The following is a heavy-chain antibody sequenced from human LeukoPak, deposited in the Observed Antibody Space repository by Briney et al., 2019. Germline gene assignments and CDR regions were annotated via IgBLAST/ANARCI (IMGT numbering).Heavy chain of an antibody. Sequence: ASVKVSCKVSGYTLTELSMHWVRQAPGKGLEWMGGFDPEDGETIYAQKFQGRVTMTEDTSTDTAYMELSSLRSEDTAVYYCATDEGYYDSSGYYLHYWGQGTLVTVSS. CDR2: FDPEDGET. D-gene: IGHD3-22*01. CDR1: GYTLTELS. J-gene: IGHJ4*02. CDR3: ATDEGYYDSSGYYLHY. V-gene: IGHV1-24*01.